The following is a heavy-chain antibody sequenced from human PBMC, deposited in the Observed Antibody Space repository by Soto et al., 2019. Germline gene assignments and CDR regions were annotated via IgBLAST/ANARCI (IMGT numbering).Heavy chain of an antibody. Sequence: SVTVSCKASGCTFSSYTIIWVLQAPGQGLEWMGRIIPILGIANYAQKFQGRVTITADKSTSTAYMELSSLRSEDTAVYYCATAFITMVREVIITSGTCFAPWGKGTLVTVSP. J-gene: IGHJ5*02. CDR3: ATAFITMVREVIITSGTCFAP. D-gene: IGHD3-10*01. CDR1: GCTFSSYT. CDR2: IIPILGIA. V-gene: IGHV1-69*02.